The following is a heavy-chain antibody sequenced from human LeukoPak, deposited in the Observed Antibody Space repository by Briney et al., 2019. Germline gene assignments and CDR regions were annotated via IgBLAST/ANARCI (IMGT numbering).Heavy chain of an antibody. D-gene: IGHD2-2*01. CDR3: ARVVRYCSSTSCYYRWSGMDV. J-gene: IGHJ6*04. Sequence: GGSLRLSCAASGFTLSSYWMSWVRQAPGKGLEWVANIKQDGSEKYYVDSVKGRFTISRDNAKNSLYLQMNSLRAEDTAVYYCARVVRYCSSTSCYYRWSGMDVWGKGTTVTVSS. CDR2: IKQDGSEK. V-gene: IGHV3-7*03. CDR1: GFTLSSYW.